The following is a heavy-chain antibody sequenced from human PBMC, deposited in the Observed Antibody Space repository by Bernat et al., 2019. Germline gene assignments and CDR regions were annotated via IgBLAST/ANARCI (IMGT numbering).Heavy chain of an antibody. Sequence: EVQLVESGGGLVQPGGSLRLSCAASGFTFSSYAMSWVRQAPGKGLEWVSAISGSGGSTYYADSVKGRFTISRDNSKNTLYPQMNSLRAEDTAVYYCAKVDIVLVVYAPGSFDAFDIWGQGTMVTVSS. CDR2: ISGSGGST. J-gene: IGHJ3*02. CDR1: GFTFSSYA. V-gene: IGHV3-23*04. CDR3: AKVDIVLVVYAPGSFDAFDI. D-gene: IGHD2-8*02.